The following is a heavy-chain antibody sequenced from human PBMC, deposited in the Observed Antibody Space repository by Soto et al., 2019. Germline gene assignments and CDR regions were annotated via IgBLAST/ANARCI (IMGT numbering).Heavy chain of an antibody. CDR2: ISSSSSTI. CDR1: GFTFSSYS. V-gene: IGHV3-48*02. Sequence: EVQLVESGGGLVQPGGSLRLSCAASGFTFSSYSMNWVRQAPGKGLEWVSYISSSSSTIYYADSVKGRFTISRDNAKNSLYLQMNSLRDEDTAVYYCAREGVEIVPDAREYNWFDPWGQGTLVTVSS. CDR3: AREGVEIVPDAREYNWFDP. J-gene: IGHJ5*02. D-gene: IGHD2-2*01.